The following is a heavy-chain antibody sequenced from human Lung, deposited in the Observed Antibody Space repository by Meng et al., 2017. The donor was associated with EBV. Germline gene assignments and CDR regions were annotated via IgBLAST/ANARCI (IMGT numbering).Heavy chain of an antibody. CDR1: VDSVPSSSAA. CDR2: TYYRSKWYN. CDR3: ARGATSVFDL. Sequence: QVQLQQASPGLVKPSQTLSLTCVLYVDSVPSSSAAWTWIRQSPSRGLEWLGRTYYRSKWYNDYAVFVKSRITINPDTSKNQFSLQLNSVTPEDTAVHYCARGATSVFDLWGRGTLVTVSS. J-gene: IGHJ2*01. V-gene: IGHV6-1*01.